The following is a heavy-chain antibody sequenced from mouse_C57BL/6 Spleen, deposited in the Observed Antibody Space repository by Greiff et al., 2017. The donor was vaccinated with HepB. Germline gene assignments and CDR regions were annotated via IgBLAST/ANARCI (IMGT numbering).Heavy chain of an antibody. Sequence: QVQLQQPGAELVKPGASVKLSCKASGYTFTSYWMHWVKQRPGQGLEWIGMIHPNSGSTNYNEKFKSKATLTVDKSSSTAYMQLSSLTSEDSAVYYCARESPLTGVFAYWGQGTLVTVSA. CDR2: IHPNSGST. CDR1: GYTFTSYW. J-gene: IGHJ3*01. V-gene: IGHV1-64*01. CDR3: ARESPLTGVFAY. D-gene: IGHD4-1*01.